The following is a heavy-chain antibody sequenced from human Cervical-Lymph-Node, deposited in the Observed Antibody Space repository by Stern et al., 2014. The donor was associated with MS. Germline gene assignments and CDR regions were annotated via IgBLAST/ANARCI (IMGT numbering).Heavy chain of an antibody. CDR1: GGTSSRHA. CDR2: ISPVLSTT. CDR3: ARRGSARRGSGWLDP. V-gene: IGHV1-69*01. D-gene: IGHD3-10*01. Sequence: VQLVESGAEVKEPGSSVKVSCTASGGTSSRHAISWVRQAPGQGLEGMGGISPVLSTTNYAQKFQGRVTITADDSTSTTFLELSGLTSNDTALYYCARRGSARRGSGWLDPWGQGTLVIVSS. J-gene: IGHJ5*02.